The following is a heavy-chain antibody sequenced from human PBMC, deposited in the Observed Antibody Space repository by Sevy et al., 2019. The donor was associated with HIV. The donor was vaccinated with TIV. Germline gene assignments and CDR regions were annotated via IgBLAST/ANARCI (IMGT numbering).Heavy chain of an antibody. J-gene: IGHJ4*02. CDR1: GFTFSKYC. Sequence: GGSLRLSCAASGFTFSKYCMSWVRQAPGKGLEWVSTLSFGCGKINYADSVKGRFTISRDNSKSTLYLQMNNLRPEDTAEYYCAREGCTKPHDYWGQGTLVTVSS. D-gene: IGHD2-8*01. V-gene: IGHV3-23*01. CDR2: LSFGCGKI. CDR3: AREGCTKPHDY.